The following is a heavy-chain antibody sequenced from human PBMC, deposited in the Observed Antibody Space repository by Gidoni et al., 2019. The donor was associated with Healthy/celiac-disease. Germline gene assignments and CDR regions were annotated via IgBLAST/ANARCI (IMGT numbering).Heavy chain of an antibody. Sequence: QVQLQQSGAGLFKPSETLSPTCAVYGGSFSGYYWSWIRQPPGKGREWIGEINHSGSTNDNPSLKSRVTISVDTSKNQFSLKLSSVTAADTAVYYCARVKRGVVVPAARRWFDPWGQGTLVTVSS. J-gene: IGHJ5*02. CDR2: INHSGST. CDR3: ARVKRGVVVPAARRWFDP. D-gene: IGHD2-2*01. V-gene: IGHV4-34*01. CDR1: GGSFSGYY.